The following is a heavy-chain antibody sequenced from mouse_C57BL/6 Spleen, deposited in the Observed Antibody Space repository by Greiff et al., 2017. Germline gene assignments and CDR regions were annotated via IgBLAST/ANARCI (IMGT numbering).Heavy chain of an antibody. D-gene: IGHD4-1*01. J-gene: IGHJ2*01. V-gene: IGHV5-6*01. CDR3: ARQGLGFDY. Sequence: EVQLVESGGDLVKPGGSLKLSCAASGFTFSSYGMSWVRQTPDKRLEWVATISSGGSYTYYPDSVKGRFTISRDNAKNTLYLQMSSLKAEDTAMYYCARQGLGFDYWGQGTTLTVSS. CDR2: ISSGGSYT. CDR1: GFTFSSYG.